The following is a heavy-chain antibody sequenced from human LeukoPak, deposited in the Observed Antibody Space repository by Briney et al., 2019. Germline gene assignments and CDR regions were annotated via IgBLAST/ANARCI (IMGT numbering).Heavy chain of an antibody. CDR3: AGDLRIAAAGTKGGCNYYYYYGMDV. CDR2: IYIGGST. D-gene: IGHD6-13*01. CDR1: GFTVSSNY. J-gene: IGHJ6*02. Sequence: PGGSLRLSCAASGFTVSSNYMSWVRQPPGKGLEWVSVIYIGGSTYYAASVKGRFTISRHNSKNTLYLQMNSLRAEDTAVYYCAGDLRIAAAGTKGGCNYYYYYGMDVWGQGTTVTVSS. V-gene: IGHV3-53*04.